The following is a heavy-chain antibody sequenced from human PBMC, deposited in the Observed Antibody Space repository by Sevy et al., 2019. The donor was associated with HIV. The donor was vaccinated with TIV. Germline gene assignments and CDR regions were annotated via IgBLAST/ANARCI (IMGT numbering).Heavy chain of an antibody. Sequence: GGSLRLSCAASGFTFSKYSMSWVRRPPDKGLEWVSTLSFGCGEINHADSVKGRFTISRDNSKNSLYLQMNNLRAEDTAVYYCAREGCTKPHDYWGQGTLVTVSS. D-gene: IGHD2-8*01. CDR1: GFTFSKYS. V-gene: IGHV3-23*01. CDR3: AREGCTKPHDY. CDR2: LSFGCGEI. J-gene: IGHJ4*02.